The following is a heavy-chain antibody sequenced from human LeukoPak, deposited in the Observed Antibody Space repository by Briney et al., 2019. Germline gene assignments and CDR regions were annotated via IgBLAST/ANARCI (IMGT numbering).Heavy chain of an antibody. J-gene: IGHJ5*02. Sequence: ASVKVSCKVSGYTLTELSMHWVRQAPGEGIEWMGGFDPEDGETIYAQKFQGRVTMTEDTSTDTAYMGLSSLRSEDTAVYYCATDPLLGWFDPWGQGTLVTVSS. V-gene: IGHV1-24*01. CDR3: ATDPLLGWFDP. CDR1: GYTLTELS. CDR2: FDPEDGET. D-gene: IGHD2-8*02.